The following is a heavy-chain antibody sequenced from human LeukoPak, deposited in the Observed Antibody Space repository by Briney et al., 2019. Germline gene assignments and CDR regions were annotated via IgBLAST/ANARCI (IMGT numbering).Heavy chain of an antibody. CDR3: AKDLLQPHPDYGDYLGFDY. J-gene: IGHJ4*02. CDR1: GFTFSTCA. CDR2: ISGSGGST. V-gene: IGHV3-23*01. D-gene: IGHD4-17*01. Sequence: HPGGSLRLSCAASGFTFSTCAMAWVRQAPGKGLEWVSAISGSGGSTYYADSVKGRFTISRDNSKNTLYLQMNSLRAEDTAVYYCAKDLLQPHPDYGDYLGFDYWGQGTLVTVSS.